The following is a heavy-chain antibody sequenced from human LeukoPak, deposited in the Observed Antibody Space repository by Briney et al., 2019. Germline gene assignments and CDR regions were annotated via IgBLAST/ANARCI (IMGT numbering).Heavy chain of an antibody. D-gene: IGHD5-12*01. CDR2: ISGSDDST. CDR3: AKTCGYILDFYYYYMDV. V-gene: IGHV3-23*01. J-gene: IGHJ6*03. Sequence: GGSLRLSWAASKITFSTYNMNWVRQAPGKGLEWVSTISGSDDSTYYADSVKGRFSIPRANSKDTLYLQMNSLRAEDTAVYFCAKTCGYILDFYYYYMDVWGKGTTVTISS. CDR1: KITFSTYN.